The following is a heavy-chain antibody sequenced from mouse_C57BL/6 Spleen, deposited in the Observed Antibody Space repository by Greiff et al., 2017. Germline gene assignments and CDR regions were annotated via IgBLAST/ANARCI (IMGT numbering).Heavy chain of an antibody. CDR2: IDPEDGET. J-gene: IGHJ2*01. CDR3: AETGSSQYYFDY. V-gene: IGHV14-2*01. Sequence: VQLQQSGAELVKPGASVKLSCTASGFNIKDYYMHWVKQRTEQGLEWIGRIDPEDGETKYAPKFQGKATITADTSSNTAYLQRSSLTSEDTAVYYCAETGSSQYYFDYWGQGTTLTVSS. D-gene: IGHD1-1*01. CDR1: GFNIKDYY.